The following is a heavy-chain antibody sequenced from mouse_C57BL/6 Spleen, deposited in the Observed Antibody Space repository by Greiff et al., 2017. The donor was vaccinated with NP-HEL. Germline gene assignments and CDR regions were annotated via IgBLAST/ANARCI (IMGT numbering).Heavy chain of an antibody. CDR3: ARAGSNGAY. Sequence: QVQLQQPGAELVKPGASVKLSCKASGYTFTSYWMHWVKQRPGQGLEWIGKIHPNSGSTNYNEKFKSKATLTVDKSSSTAYMQLSSLTSEDSAVYYCARAGSNGAYWGQGTLVTVSA. D-gene: IGHD4-1*01. CDR2: IHPNSGST. V-gene: IGHV1-64*01. CDR1: GYTFTSYW. J-gene: IGHJ3*01.